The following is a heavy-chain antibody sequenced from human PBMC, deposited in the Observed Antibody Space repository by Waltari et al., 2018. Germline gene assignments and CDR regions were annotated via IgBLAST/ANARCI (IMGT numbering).Heavy chain of an antibody. D-gene: IGHD3-10*01. CDR2: ISGSGVTS. J-gene: IGHJ4*02. CDR3: AKDRGSGRIYFDS. Sequence: VQLLESGGDLIQPGGSLRLSCAASGFTFSHFAMTWVRQAPGKGLEWVSSISGSGVTSYYTDSVTGRFTISRDNSENTLYLHMNSLRAEDSAIYYCAKDRGSGRIYFDSWGRGTLVAVSS. CDR1: GFTFSHFA. V-gene: IGHV3-23*01.